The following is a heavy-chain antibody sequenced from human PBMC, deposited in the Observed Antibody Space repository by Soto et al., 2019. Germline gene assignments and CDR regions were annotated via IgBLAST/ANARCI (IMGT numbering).Heavy chain of an antibody. CDR2: INHSGST. Sequence: SETLSLTCAVYGGSFSGYYWSWIRQPPGKGLEWIGEINHSGSTNYNPSLKSRVTISVDTSKNQFSLKLSSVTAADTAVYYCARAYIVVVTAIQPYFDYWGQGTPVTVSS. CDR3: ARAYIVVVTAIQPYFDY. J-gene: IGHJ4*02. V-gene: IGHV4-34*01. D-gene: IGHD2-21*02. CDR1: GGSFSGYY.